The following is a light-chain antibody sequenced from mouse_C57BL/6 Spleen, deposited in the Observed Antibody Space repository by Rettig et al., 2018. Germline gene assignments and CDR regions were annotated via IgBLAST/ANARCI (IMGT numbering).Light chain of an antibody. Sequence: DIVMTQSPSYLAMSVGQKVTMSCKSSQSILNRKNQTNYLAWYQPKPGKPNTLLIYFASTRESGVPDRFIGRGSGKDFTLTKSSVQAEDLADYFCQQHYSTPLTFGAGTKLELK. J-gene: IGKJ5*01. CDR3: QQHYSTPLT. CDR2: FAS. V-gene: IGKV8-24*01. CDR1: QSILNRKNQTNY.